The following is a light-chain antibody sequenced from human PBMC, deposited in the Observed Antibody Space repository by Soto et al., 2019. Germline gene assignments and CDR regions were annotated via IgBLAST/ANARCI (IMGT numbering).Light chain of an antibody. V-gene: IGLV2-14*01. CDR3: NSYTSSSTWV. CDR1: SSDIGGYKY. CDR2: EVS. Sequence: QSALTQPASVSGSPGQSITISCIGTSSDIGGYKYVSWYQQHPGKAPKLMIYEVSNRPSGISDRFSGSKSANTASLTISGLQAEDEADYYCNSYTSSSTWVFGGGTQLTVL. J-gene: IGLJ3*02.